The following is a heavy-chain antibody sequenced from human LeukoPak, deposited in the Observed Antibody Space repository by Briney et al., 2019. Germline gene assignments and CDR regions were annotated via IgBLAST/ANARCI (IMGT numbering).Heavy chain of an antibody. J-gene: IGHJ6*03. D-gene: IGHD3-10*01. Sequence: ASVKVSCKASGYTFTRYYMHWVRQAPGQGLEWMGIINPSGGSKKYAQKFKGRVTMTSDTSTNTVYMELSSLRSEDTAVYYCARGPSITLVRGGQWYYYMDLWGKGTTVTISS. CDR3: ARGPSITLVRGGQWYYYMDL. CDR1: GYTFTRYY. V-gene: IGHV1-46*01. CDR2: INPSGGSK.